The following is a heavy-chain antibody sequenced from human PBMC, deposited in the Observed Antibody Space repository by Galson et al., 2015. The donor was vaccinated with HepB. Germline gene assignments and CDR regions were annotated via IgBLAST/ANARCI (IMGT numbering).Heavy chain of an antibody. CDR2: ISSSSSYT. CDR3: ARNLDDYGDSHHTFDI. V-gene: IGHV3-11*06. J-gene: IGHJ3*02. CDR1: GFTFSDYY. D-gene: IGHD4-17*01. Sequence: SLRLSCAASGFTFSDYYMNWIRQAPGRGLEWVSYISSSSSYTNYADSVEGRSTISRDNAKNSLYLQMNSLRAEDTAVYYCARNLDDYGDSHHTFDIWGQGTMVTVSS.